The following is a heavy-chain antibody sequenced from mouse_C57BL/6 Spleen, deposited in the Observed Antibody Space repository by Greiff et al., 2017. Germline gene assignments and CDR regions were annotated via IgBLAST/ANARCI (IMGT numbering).Heavy chain of an antibody. V-gene: IGHV7-3*01. CDR1: GFTFTDYY. Sequence: DVKLVESGGGLVQPGGSLSLSCAASGFTFTDYYMSWVRQPPGTALEWFGFIRNKANGYTTEYSASVKGRFTISRDTSPSILYLQINALRAEDSATYYCARYADGYYTYCDVWGTGTTVTVSS. CDR3: ARYADGYYTYCDV. J-gene: IGHJ1*03. CDR2: IRNKANGYTT. D-gene: IGHD2-3*01.